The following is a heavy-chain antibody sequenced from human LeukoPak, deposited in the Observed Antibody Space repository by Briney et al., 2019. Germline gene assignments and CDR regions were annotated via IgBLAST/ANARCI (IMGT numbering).Heavy chain of an antibody. Sequence: SETLSLTCAVSGYSISSGYYWGWIRQPPGKGLEWIGSIYDSGSTYYNPSLKSRITISVDTSKNQFSLKLSSVTAADTAVYYCARGRGPAACGYWGQGTLVTVSS. CDR1: GYSISSGYY. V-gene: IGHV4-38-2*01. J-gene: IGHJ4*02. CDR2: IYDSGST. D-gene: IGHD2-2*01. CDR3: ARGRGPAACGY.